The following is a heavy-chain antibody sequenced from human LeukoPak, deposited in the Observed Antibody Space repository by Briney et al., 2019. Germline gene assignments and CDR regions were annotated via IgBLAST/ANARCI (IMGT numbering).Heavy chain of an antibody. D-gene: IGHD1-26*01. J-gene: IGHJ4*02. V-gene: IGHV4-39*07. CDR1: GDSITGYY. CDR2: IYYTGNT. CDR3: ARVHSGSFFVDY. Sequence: TSETLSLTCSVSGDSITGYYWGWIRQPPGKGLEWIGNIYYTGNTYYNSSLKSRVTISLDTSKNQFSLKVISMTAADTAVYYCARVHSGSFFVDYWGQGTLVTVSS.